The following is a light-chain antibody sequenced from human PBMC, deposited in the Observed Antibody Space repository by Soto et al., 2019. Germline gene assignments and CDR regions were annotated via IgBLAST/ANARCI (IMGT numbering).Light chain of an antibody. J-gene: IGKJ2*01. CDR1: QSSTTW. CDR3: QRYSDYQYI. CDR2: KAT. Sequence: DIQMTQSPSTLSASVGDRVTLTCRASQSSTTWLAWYQQKPGKAPKLLIYKATNLQSGVPSRFSGSGSGTEFSLTISSLQPDDFATYYCQRYSDYQYIFGQGTKLEIK. V-gene: IGKV1-5*03.